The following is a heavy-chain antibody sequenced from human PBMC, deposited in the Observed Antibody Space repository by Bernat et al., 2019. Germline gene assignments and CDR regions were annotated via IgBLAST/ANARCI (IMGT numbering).Heavy chain of an antibody. V-gene: IGHV4-39*01. J-gene: IGHJ5*02. D-gene: IGHD3-3*01. CDR1: GGSISSSSYY. Sequence: QLQLQESGPGLVKPSETLSLTCTVSGGSISSSSYYWGWIRQPPGKGLEWIGSIYYSGSTYYNPSLKSRVTISVDTSKNQFSLKLSSVTAADTAVYYCARQGADYDFWSCYYSSGRNWFDPWGQGTLVTVSS. CDR2: IYYSGST. CDR3: ARQGADYDFWSCYYSSGRNWFDP.